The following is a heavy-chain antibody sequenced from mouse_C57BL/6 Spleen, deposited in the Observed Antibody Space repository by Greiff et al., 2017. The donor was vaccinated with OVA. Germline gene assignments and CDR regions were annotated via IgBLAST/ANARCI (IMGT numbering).Heavy chain of an antibody. V-gene: IGHV14-3*01. D-gene: IGHD1-1*01. J-gene: IGHJ1*03. Sequence: VQLQQSVAELVRPGASVKLSCTASGFNFTNTYMHWVKQRPEQGLEWIGRIDPANGNTKYAPKFQGKATITADTSSNTAYLQLSSLTSADTAVYYVDEGVTTVGAYWDLDVWGTGTSVTVSS. CDR3: DEGVTTVGAYWDLDV. CDR1: GFNFTNTY. CDR2: IDPANGNT.